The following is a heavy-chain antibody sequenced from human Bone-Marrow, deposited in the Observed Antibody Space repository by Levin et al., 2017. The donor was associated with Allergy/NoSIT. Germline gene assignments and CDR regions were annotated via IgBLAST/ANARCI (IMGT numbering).Heavy chain of an antibody. CDR2: IYYSGST. Sequence: SETLSLTCTVSGGSISSYYWSWIRQPPGKGLEWIGYIYYSGSTNYNPSLKSRVTISVDTSKNQFSLKLSSVTAADTAVYYCARDGSRHLTYYDILTGYWDHYYYYGMDVWGQGTTVTVSS. D-gene: IGHD3-9*01. CDR1: GGSISSYY. J-gene: IGHJ6*02. CDR3: ARDGSRHLTYYDILTGYWDHYYYYGMDV. V-gene: IGHV4-59*01.